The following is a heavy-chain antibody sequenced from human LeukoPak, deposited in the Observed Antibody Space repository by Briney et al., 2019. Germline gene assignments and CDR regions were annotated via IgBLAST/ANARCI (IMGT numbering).Heavy chain of an antibody. CDR1: GGSFSGYY. Sequence: SETLSLTCAVYGGSFSGYYWSWIRQPPRKRLEWIGEINHSGSTNYNPSLKSRVTISVDTSKNQFSLKLSSVTAADTAVYYCARRGGSGSLFGGYYFDYWGQGTLVTVSS. CDR2: INHSGST. D-gene: IGHD3-10*01. J-gene: IGHJ4*02. CDR3: ARRGGSGSLFGGYYFDY. V-gene: IGHV4-34*01.